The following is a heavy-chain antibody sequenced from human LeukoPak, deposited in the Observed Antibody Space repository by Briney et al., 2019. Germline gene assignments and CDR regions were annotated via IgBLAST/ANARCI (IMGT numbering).Heavy chain of an antibody. D-gene: IGHD3-22*01. CDR1: GFTFDDYA. CDR2: ISWNSGSI. Sequence: GRSLRLSCAASGFTFDDYAMHWVRQAPGKGLEWVSGISWNSGSIGYADSVKGRFTISRDNAKNSLYLQMHSLRAEDMALYYCAKGDYYDSSGYSLDYWGQGTLVTVSS. CDR3: AKGDYYDSSGYSLDY. J-gene: IGHJ4*02. V-gene: IGHV3-9*03.